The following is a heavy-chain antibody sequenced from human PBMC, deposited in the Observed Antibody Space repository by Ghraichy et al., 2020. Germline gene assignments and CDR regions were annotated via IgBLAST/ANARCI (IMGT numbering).Heavy chain of an antibody. V-gene: IGHV3-23*01. D-gene: IGHD4-17*01. CDR3: AKDLRYGESSWDLDS. CDR2: SGGDGGGT. Sequence: GGSLKLSCAASGFTFSRYAMSWVRQAPGKGLDWVSSSGGDGGGTYYAGSVKGRFTVSRDNSKNTLYLQMNSLRAEDTAIYYCAKDLRYGESSWDLDSWDQGTLVTVSS. J-gene: IGHJ4*02. CDR1: GFTFSRYA.